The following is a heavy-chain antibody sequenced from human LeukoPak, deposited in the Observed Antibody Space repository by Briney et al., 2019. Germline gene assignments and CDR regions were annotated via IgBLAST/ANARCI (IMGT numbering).Heavy chain of an antibody. Sequence: ASVKVSCKASGYTFTSYYMHWVRQAPGQGLEWMGIINPSGGGTSYAQKFQGRVTMTRDMSTSTVYMELSSLRSEDTAVYYCARDWYNNSDAFDLWGQGTMVTVSS. CDR3: ARDWYNNSDAFDL. D-gene: IGHD4-11*01. CDR1: GYTFTSYY. CDR2: INPSGGGT. J-gene: IGHJ3*01. V-gene: IGHV1-46*01.